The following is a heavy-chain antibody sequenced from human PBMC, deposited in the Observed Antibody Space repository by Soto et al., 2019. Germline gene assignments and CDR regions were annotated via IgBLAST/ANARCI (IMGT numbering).Heavy chain of an antibody. Sequence: SETLSLTCTVSGGSISSSSYYWGWIRQPPGKGLEWIGSISYSGSTYYNPSLKRRVTISVDMSKNQFSLKLSSVTSADTALYYCARGVKAQSVRFDYWGQGTLVTVSS. CDR2: ISYSGST. V-gene: IGHV4-39*01. D-gene: IGHD3-16*01. CDR3: ARGVKAQSVRFDY. CDR1: GGSISSSSYY. J-gene: IGHJ4*02.